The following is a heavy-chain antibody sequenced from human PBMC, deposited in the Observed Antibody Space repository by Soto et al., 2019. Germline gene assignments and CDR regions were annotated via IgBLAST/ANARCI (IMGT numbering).Heavy chain of an antibody. D-gene: IGHD3-22*01. V-gene: IGHV3-53*01. CDR3: ARGLKIRHDAFDL. J-gene: IGHJ3*01. CDR2: IYSDGST. CDR1: GFTVGNNY. Sequence: PGGSLRLACAPSGFTVGNNYMNWVRQAPGKGLEWVSIIYSDGSTYYADYVKGRFNISRDNSKNTLYLQMDSLRAEDTAVYFCARGLKIRHDAFDLWGPGTMVTVSS.